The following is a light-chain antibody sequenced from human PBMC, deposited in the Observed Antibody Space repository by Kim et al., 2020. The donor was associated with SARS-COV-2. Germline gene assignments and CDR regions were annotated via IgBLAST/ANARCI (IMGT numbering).Light chain of an antibody. CDR3: QVWDSSSDPYV. J-gene: IGLJ1*01. CDR2: YDS. CDR1: NIGSKS. V-gene: IGLV3-21*04. Sequence: APGKTARITCGGNNIGSKSVHWYQQKPGQAPVLVIYYDSDRPSGIPERFSGSNSGNTATLTISRVEAGDEADYYCQVWDSSSDPYVFGTGTKVTV.